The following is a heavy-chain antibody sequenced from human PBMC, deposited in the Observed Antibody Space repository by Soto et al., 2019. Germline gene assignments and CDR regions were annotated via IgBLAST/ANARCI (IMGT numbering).Heavy chain of an antibody. Sequence: SVKVSCKASGGTFSSYAISWVPQAPGQGLEWMGGIIPIFGTANYAQKFQGRVTITADESTSTAYMELSSLRSEDTAVYYCARICIVVVPAAIPAPYGMDVWGQGTTVSVSS. CDR3: ARICIVVVPAAIPAPYGMDV. V-gene: IGHV1-69*13. D-gene: IGHD2-2*02. CDR1: GGTFSSYA. CDR2: IIPIFGTA. J-gene: IGHJ6*02.